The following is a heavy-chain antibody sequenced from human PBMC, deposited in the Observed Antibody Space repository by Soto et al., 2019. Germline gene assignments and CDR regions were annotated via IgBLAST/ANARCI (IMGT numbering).Heavy chain of an antibody. CDR3: ARNPNYDFWSGYHPRYYYGMGV. CDR2: IIPIFGTA. V-gene: IGHV1-69*13. J-gene: IGHJ6*02. CDR1: GGTFSSYA. D-gene: IGHD3-3*01. Sequence: GSSVKVSCKASGGTFSSYAISWVRQAPGQGLEWMGGIIPIFGTANYAQKFQGRVTITADESTSTAYMELSSLRSEDTAVYYCARNPNYDFWSGYHPRYYYGMGVWGQGTTVTVSS.